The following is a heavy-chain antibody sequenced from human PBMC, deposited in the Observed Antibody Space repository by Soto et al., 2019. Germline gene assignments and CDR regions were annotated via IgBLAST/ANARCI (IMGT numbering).Heavy chain of an antibody. CDR1: GFTFSDYY. V-gene: IGHV3-11*04. CDR3: ARDARIAVTPSHSDY. D-gene: IGHD6-19*01. Sequence: GSLRLSCAASGFTFSDYYMNWIRQAPGKGLEWVSYISSDVITIYYADSVRGRFTISRDNAKNSLYLQMNSLRAEDTAVYYCARDARIAVTPSHSDYWGQGTLVTVSS. J-gene: IGHJ4*02. CDR2: ISSDVITI.